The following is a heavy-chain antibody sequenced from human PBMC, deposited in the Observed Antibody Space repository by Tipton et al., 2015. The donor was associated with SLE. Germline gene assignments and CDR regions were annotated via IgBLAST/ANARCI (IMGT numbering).Heavy chain of an antibody. Sequence: GLVKPSRTLSLTCTVSGGSLSSSNWWSWLRQSPGKGLEWLGEIYHSGSTNYNPSLKSRLTISVDTSKSHFSLKLTSVTAADTAIYYCARGSRWFDDFWSGYPLGNWFDPWGQGTLVTVSS. V-gene: IGHV4-4*02. CDR2: IYHSGST. CDR1: GGSLSSSNW. J-gene: IGHJ5*02. CDR3: ARGSRWFDDFWSGYPLGNWFDP. D-gene: IGHD3-3*01.